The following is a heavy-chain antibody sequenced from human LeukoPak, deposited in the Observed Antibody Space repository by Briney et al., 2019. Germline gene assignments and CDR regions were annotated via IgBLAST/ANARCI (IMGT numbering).Heavy chain of an antibody. CDR1: GGSISSSSYY. Sequence: SETLSLTCTVSGGSISSSSYYWGWIRQPPGKGLEWIGNIFYAGSTYYNPSLKSRVTISVDTSKNQFSLNLRSVTAADTAVYYCARSAGSVYAPFDSWGQGTLVTVSS. D-gene: IGHD3-22*01. V-gene: IGHV4-39*01. CDR2: IFYAGST. J-gene: IGHJ5*01. CDR3: ARSAGSVYAPFDS.